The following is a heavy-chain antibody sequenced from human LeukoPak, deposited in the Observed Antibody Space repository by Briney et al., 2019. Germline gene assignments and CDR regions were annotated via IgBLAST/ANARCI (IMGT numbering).Heavy chain of an antibody. V-gene: IGHV3-43*01. D-gene: IGHD5-12*01. CDR2: ISWDGGST. Sequence: PGGSLRLSCAASGFTFDDYTMHWVRQAPGKGLEWVSLISWDGGSTYYADSVKGRFTISRDNSKNSLYLQMNSLRTEDTASYYCAKAKDLVAPFDYWGQGTLVTVSS. CDR3: AKAKDLVAPFDY. J-gene: IGHJ4*02. CDR1: GFTFDDYT.